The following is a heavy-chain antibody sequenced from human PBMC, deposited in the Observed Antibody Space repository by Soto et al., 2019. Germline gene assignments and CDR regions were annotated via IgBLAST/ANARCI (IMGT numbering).Heavy chain of an antibody. CDR2: ISAYNGNT. CDR1: GYTFTSYG. J-gene: IGHJ4*02. Sequence: ASVKVSCKASGYTFTSYGISWVRQAPGQGLEWMGWISAYNGNTNYAQKLQGRVTMTTDTSTSTAYMELRSLRSDDTAVYYCARAEYSSSSGLVPEYWGQGTLVTVSS. D-gene: IGHD6-6*01. CDR3: ARAEYSSSSGLVPEY. V-gene: IGHV1-18*01.